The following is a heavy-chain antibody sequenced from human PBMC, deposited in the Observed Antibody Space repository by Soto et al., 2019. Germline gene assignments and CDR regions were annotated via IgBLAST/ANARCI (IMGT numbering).Heavy chain of an antibody. J-gene: IGHJ6*02. CDR1: GYTFTSYD. CDR2: MNPNSGNT. D-gene: IGHD1-20*01. Sequence: QVQLMQSGAEVKKPGASVKVSCKASGYTFTSYDINWVRQATGQGLEWMGWMNPNSGNTGYAQKFQGRVTMTRNTSISTAYMELSSLRSEDTAVYYCASTPAYNWNYYYYYGMDVWGQGTTVTVSS. V-gene: IGHV1-8*01. CDR3: ASTPAYNWNYYYYYGMDV.